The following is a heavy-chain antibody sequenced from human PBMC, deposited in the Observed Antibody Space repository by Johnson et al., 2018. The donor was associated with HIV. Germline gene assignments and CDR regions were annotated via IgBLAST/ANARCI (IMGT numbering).Heavy chain of an antibody. CDR1: GFTFSSYG. V-gene: IGHV3-30*04. CDR2: ISYDGSNK. CDR3: ARDWGCYDAFDV. D-gene: IGHD4/OR15-4a*01. Sequence: QMQLVESGGGVVQSGRSLRLSCAASGFTFSSYGMHWVRQAPAKGLEWVAVISYDGSNKYYADSVKGRFTIYRDDSKNTLYLQMNSLRAEDTAVYYCARDWGCYDAFDVWGQGTMVTVSS. J-gene: IGHJ3*01.